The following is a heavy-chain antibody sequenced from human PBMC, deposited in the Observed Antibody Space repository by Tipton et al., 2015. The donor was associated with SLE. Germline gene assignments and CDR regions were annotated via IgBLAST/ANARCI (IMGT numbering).Heavy chain of an antibody. D-gene: IGHD2-15*01. CDR1: GGSIRNYY. J-gene: IGHJ5*02. Sequence: TLSLTCDVSGGSIRNYYWNWIRQSPGKGLEWVGSSYYRGTANYNPSLDSRGTISLDTSKNQVSLRLNSVTAADTAVYYCARDRQQVVLTYFDPWGQGTLVTVSS. CDR2: SYYRGTA. V-gene: IGHV4-59*12. CDR3: ARDRQQVVLTYFDP.